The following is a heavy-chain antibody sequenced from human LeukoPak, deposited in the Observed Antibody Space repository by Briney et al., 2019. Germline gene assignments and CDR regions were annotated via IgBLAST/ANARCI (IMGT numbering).Heavy chain of an antibody. Sequence: GGSLRLSCAVSEFTFSHFAMHWVRQAPGKGLEWVAVVSSHGNDGYYADSVKGRFTISRDNSKNTLYLQIDSLRAEDTAIYYCTREAYNFNDFDYWGQGTLVTVSS. J-gene: IGHJ4*02. CDR2: VSSHGNDG. CDR3: TREAYNFNDFDY. CDR1: EFTFSHFA. D-gene: IGHD5-24*01. V-gene: IGHV3-30*01.